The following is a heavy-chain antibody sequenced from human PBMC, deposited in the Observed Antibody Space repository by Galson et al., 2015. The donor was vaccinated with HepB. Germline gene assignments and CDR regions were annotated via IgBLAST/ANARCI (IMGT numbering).Heavy chain of an antibody. CDR2: ISSDGKNK. J-gene: IGHJ6*03. Sequence: SLRLSCAASGFTFSSYDMHWVRQAPGKGLDWVAFISSDGKNKYYADSVKGRFTISRDNPKNALYLQMSSLRADDTAVYYCQGVGRAATYYYSYYTDVWGKGTTLLVSS. CDR3: QGVGRAATYYYSYYTDV. D-gene: IGHD2-15*01. CDR1: GFTFSSYD. V-gene: IGHV3-30*03.